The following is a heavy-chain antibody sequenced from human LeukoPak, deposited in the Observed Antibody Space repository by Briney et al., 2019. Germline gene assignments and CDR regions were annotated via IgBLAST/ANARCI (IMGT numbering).Heavy chain of an antibody. V-gene: IGHV3-30-3*01. CDR2: ISYDGSNK. J-gene: IGHJ6*02. Sequence: GGSLRLSCAASGFTFSSYAMNWVRQAPGKGLEWVAVISYDGSNKFYADSVKGRFTISRDNSKNTLYLQTNSLRGEDTAVYYCARDYYYGMDVWGQGTTVTVSS. CDR3: ARDYYYGMDV. CDR1: GFTFSSYA.